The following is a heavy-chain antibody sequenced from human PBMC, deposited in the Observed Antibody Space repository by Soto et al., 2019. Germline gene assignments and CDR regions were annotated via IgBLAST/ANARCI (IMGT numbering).Heavy chain of an antibody. V-gene: IGHV1-69*13. D-gene: IGHD6-6*01. J-gene: IGHJ4*02. CDR3: AGTMYSSSVLSSEYYFDY. Sequence: ASVKVSCKASGGTFSSYAISWVRQAPGQGLEWMGGIIPIFGTANYAQRLQGRVTITADESTSTAYMELSSLRSEDTAVYYCAGTMYSSSVLSSEYYFDYWGQGTQVTISS. CDR2: IIPIFGTA. CDR1: GGTFSSYA.